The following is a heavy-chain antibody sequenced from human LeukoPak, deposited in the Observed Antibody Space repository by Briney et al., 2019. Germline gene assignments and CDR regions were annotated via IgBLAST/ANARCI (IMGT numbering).Heavy chain of an antibody. CDR2: ISSSSTYV. J-gene: IGHJ3*02. Sequence: GGSLRLSCAASGFTFSTYSMKWVRQAPGKGLEWVSPISSSSTYVHYADSVKGRFTISRDNAKNSLYLQMNSLRAEDTAVYYCAKTWTGNIVSPFDMWGQGTMVTVSS. CDR1: GFTFSTYS. CDR3: AKTWTGNIVSPFDM. V-gene: IGHV3-21*04. D-gene: IGHD3/OR15-3a*01.